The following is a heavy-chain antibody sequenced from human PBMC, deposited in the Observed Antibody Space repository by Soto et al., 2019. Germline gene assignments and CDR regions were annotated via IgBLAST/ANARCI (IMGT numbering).Heavy chain of an antibody. CDR2: IYSGGST. V-gene: IGHV3-66*02. J-gene: IGHJ6*03. D-gene: IGHD7-27*01. Sequence: GGSLRLSCAASGFTVSSNYMSWVRQAPGKGLEWVSVIYSGGSTDYANSVKGRFTISRDNSKNTMYLQMNSLRAEDTAVYYCARLNWAYYYMDVWGKGTTVTVSS. CDR3: ARLNWAYYYMDV. CDR1: GFTVSSNY.